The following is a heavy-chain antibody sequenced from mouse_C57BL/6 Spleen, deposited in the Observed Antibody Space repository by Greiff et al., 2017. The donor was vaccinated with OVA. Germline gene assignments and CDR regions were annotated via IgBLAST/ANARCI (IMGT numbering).Heavy chain of an antibody. V-gene: IGHV1-64*01. CDR1: GYTFTSYW. D-gene: IGHD1-1*01. J-gene: IGHJ2*01. CDR2: IYPNSGST. CDR3: ERGDTTRVEGYYFDY. Sequence: QVQLQQPGAELVKPGASVKLSCKASGYTFTSYWMHWVKQRPGQGLEWIGMIYPNSGSTNYNEKFKSQATLTVDNTSSTAYKQHSSLTYEASAVFYCERGDTTRVEGYYFDYWGQGTTLTVSS.